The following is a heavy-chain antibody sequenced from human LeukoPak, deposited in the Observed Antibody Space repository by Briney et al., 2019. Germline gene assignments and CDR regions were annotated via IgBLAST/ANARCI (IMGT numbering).Heavy chain of an antibody. J-gene: IGHJ4*02. CDR1: GFTFSDYY. CDR2: ISSSGSTI. Sequence: PGGSLRLSCAASGFTFSDYYMSWIRQAPGKGLEWVSYISSSGSTIYYADSVKGRFTISRDNAKNSLYLQMNSLRAEDTAVYYCARDIPRPQYSGYDSDYWGQGTLVTVSS. D-gene: IGHD5-12*01. V-gene: IGHV3-11*04. CDR3: ARDIPRPQYSGYDSDY.